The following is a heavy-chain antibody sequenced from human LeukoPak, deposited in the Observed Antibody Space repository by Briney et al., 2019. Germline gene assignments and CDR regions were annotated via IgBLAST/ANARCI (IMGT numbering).Heavy chain of an antibody. CDR3: ARAEVGGYFDY. Sequence: SETLSLTCTVSGGSISSYYWSWIRQPPGKGLEWIGYIYYRGSTNYNPSLKSRVTISVDTSKNQFSLKLSSVTAADTAVYYCARAEVGGYFDYWGQGTLVTVSS. CDR2: IYYRGST. V-gene: IGHV4-59*01. J-gene: IGHJ4*02. CDR1: GGSISSYY. D-gene: IGHD2-15*01.